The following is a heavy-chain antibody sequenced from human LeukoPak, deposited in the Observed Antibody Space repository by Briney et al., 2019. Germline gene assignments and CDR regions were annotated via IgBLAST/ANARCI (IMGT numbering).Heavy chain of an antibody. CDR1: GGSISSSSHY. J-gene: IGHJ5*02. CDR3: ARFRSKSQSRSYYWFDP. V-gene: IGHV4-39*01. Sequence: KSSETLSLTCTVSGGSISSSSHYWGWIRQPPGKGLAWIGSIYYSGSTYYNPSLKSRVTISVDTSKNQFSLKLSSVTAADTAVYYCARFRSKSQSRSYYWFDPWGQGTLVTVSS. CDR2: IYYSGST. D-gene: IGHD1-26*01.